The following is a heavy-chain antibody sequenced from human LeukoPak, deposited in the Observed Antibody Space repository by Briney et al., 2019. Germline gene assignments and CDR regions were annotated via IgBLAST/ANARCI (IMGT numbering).Heavy chain of an antibody. J-gene: IGHJ4*02. Sequence: GGSLRLSCVGSGFPFSSYWMPWVRHAPGKGLVWVSRINTDGSTTSYADSVKGRFTISRDNAKNTLYLQMNSLRAEDTAVYYCARGVDYWGQGTLVAVSS. CDR1: GFPFSSYW. CDR3: ARGVDY. CDR2: INTDGSTT. V-gene: IGHV3-74*01.